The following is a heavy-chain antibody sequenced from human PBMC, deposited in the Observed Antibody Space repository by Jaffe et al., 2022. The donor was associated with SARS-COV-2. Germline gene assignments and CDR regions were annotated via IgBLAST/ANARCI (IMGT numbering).Heavy chain of an antibody. J-gene: IGHJ2*01. CDR1: GFTFSSYD. Sequence: EVQLVESGGGLVQPGGSLRLSCAASGFTFSSYDMHWVRQATGKGLEWVSAIGTAGDTYYPGSVKGRFTISRENAKNSLYLQMNSLRAGDTAVYYCAREGPGRERNWYFDLWGRGTLVTVSS. CDR3: AREGPGRERNWYFDL. D-gene: IGHD3-10*01. V-gene: IGHV3-13*01. CDR2: IGTAGDT.